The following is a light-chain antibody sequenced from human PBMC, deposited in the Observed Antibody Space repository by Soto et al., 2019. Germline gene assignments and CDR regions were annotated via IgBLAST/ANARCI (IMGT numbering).Light chain of an antibody. CDR1: QSASTF. V-gene: IGKV1-5*01. J-gene: IGKJ1*01. CDR3: QKYNRYAVT. Sequence: MQLTRSPSTLSASVGDRVPITGRASQSASTFLAWYQQTPGQAPKLIIYDASTLQSGVPSRFSASGSGTEFALTISGLKPDELAVYYCQKYNRYAVTFGKGTKVDIK. CDR2: DAS.